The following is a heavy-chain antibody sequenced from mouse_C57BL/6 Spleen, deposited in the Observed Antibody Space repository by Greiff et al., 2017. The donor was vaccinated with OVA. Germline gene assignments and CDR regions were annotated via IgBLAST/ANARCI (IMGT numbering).Heavy chain of an antibody. CDR3: TTKDTTVVAPDY. Sequence: QVQLQQSGAELVRPGASVTLSCKASGYTFTDYEMHWVKQTPVHGLEWIGAIDPETGGTAYNQKFKGKAILTADKSSSTAYMELRSLTSEDSAVYYCTTKDTTVVAPDYWGQGTTLTVSS. D-gene: IGHD1-1*01. J-gene: IGHJ2*01. V-gene: IGHV1-15*01. CDR1: GYTFTDYE. CDR2: IDPETGGT.